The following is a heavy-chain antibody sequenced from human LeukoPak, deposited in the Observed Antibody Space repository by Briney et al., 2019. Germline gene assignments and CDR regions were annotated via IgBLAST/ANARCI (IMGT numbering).Heavy chain of an antibody. CDR2: IYHSGDT. Sequence: WXRQHPGKXLEWIGNIYHSGDTDYNPSLRSRVTISVDTSMNQFSLKLNSVTAADMAVYYCARDQQLAHFDSWGQGTLVTVSS. J-gene: IGHJ4*02. V-gene: IGHV4-31*02. CDR3: ARDQQLAHFDS. D-gene: IGHD1-1*01.